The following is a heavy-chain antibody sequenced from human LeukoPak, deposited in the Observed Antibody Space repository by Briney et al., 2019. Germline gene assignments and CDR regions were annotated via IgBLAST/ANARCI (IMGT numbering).Heavy chain of an antibody. CDR3: ARLRRNSDSGGYYYYYYDY. Sequence: GGSLRLSCAASGFTFVSYSFNWVRQAPGKGLEWVSSINTVGSYIYYADSVKGRFTISRDNAENSVYLQMNSLRVEDTAVYYCARLRRNSDSGGYYYYYYDYWGQGTLVTVSS. J-gene: IGHJ4*02. D-gene: IGHD3-22*01. CDR1: GFTFVSYS. CDR2: INTVGSYI. V-gene: IGHV3-21*01.